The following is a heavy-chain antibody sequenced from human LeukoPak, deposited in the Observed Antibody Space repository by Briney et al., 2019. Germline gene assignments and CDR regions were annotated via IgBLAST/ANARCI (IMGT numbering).Heavy chain of an antibody. J-gene: IGHJ1*01. D-gene: IGHD3-22*01. CDR3: ATCSSGYYCDHFQT. CDR1: GFTFSNYW. V-gene: IGHV3-7*01. Sequence: GGSLRLSCTASGFTFSNYWMTWIRQAPGKGLDWVANIKQDGIEKYYVDSVEGRFTVSRDNSKNTLFLQIESLRAADTALYYCATCSSGYYCDHFQTWGQGSLVTVSS. CDR2: IKQDGIEK.